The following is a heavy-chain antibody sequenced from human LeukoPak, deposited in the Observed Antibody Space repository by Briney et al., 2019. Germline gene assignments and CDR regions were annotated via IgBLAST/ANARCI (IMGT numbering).Heavy chain of an antibody. J-gene: IGHJ4*02. CDR1: GGSISSSSYY. CDR3: ARGRDDSSGYYPFDY. Sequence: SETLSLTCTVSGGSISSSSYYWGWIRQPPGKGLEWIGSIYYSGSTYYNPSLKSRVTISVDTSKNQFSLKLSSVTAADTAVYYCARGRDDSSGYYPFDYWGRGTLVTVSS. D-gene: IGHD3-22*01. CDR2: IYYSGST. V-gene: IGHV4-39*07.